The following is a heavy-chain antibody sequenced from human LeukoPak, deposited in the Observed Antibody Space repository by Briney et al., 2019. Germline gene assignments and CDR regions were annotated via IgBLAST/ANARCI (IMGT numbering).Heavy chain of an antibody. V-gene: IGHV4-39*01. CDR1: GGSISSSIYY. Sequence: SETLSLTCTVSGGSISSSIYYWGGSREPPGKGLERSGSIYYSGSTYYNPSPTRRVTRDVDTAKNQFSLKLRSVTAADTAVYYCATGITMIVVVNYWGQGTLVTVSS. D-gene: IGHD3-22*01. CDR2: IYYSGST. CDR3: ATGITMIVVVNY. J-gene: IGHJ4*02.